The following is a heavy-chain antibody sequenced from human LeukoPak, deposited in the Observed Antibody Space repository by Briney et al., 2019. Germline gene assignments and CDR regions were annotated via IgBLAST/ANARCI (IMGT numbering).Heavy chain of an antibody. CDR3: ARDYYMGIVDQ. D-gene: IGHD1-26*01. CDR1: GLSFGDYT. J-gene: IGHJ5*02. CDR2: ISRNGAAT. V-gene: IGHV3-43*01. Sequence: PGGSLRLSCEASGLSFGDYTMHWVRQPPGKGLEWVSLISRNGAATKYADSVRGRLTVSRDNAKNTLYLQMNSLRVDDTAVYYCARDYYMGIVDQWGQGTRVTVSS.